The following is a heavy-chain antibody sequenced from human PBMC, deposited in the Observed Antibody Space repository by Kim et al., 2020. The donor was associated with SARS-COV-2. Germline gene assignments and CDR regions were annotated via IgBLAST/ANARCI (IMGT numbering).Heavy chain of an antibody. CDR2: IKIKTDGGTT. CDR3: TTDIVATDIVY. D-gene: IGHD5-12*01. CDR1: GFTFSNAW. V-gene: IGHV3-15*01. Sequence: GGSLRLSCAASGFTFSNAWMSWVRQAPGKGLEWVGRIKIKTDGGTTDYAAPVKGRFTISRDDSKNTLYLQMNSLKTEDTAVYYCTTDIVATDIVYWGQGTLVTVSS. J-gene: IGHJ4*02.